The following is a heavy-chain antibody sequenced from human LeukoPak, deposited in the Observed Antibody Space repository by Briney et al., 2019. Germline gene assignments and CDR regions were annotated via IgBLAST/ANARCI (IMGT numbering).Heavy chain of an antibody. Sequence: SETLSLTCTVSGGSISNASYYWSWIRQPAGKGLEWIGRIYTSGSTNYNPSLKSRVTFSLDTSKNQFSLSLSSVTAADTAVYYCARAPITTGYCSSTSCSPDYWGQGTLVTASS. V-gene: IGHV4-61*02. D-gene: IGHD2-2*01. CDR1: GGSISNASYY. J-gene: IGHJ4*02. CDR2: IYTSGST. CDR3: ARAPITTGYCSSTSCSPDY.